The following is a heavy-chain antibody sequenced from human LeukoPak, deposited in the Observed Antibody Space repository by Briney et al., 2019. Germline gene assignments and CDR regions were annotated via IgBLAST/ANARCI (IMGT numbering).Heavy chain of an antibody. CDR2: INTNTGNP. Sequence: ASVKVSCKASGYTFTSYAMNWVRQAPGQGLEWMGWINTNTGNPTYAQGFTGRFVFSLDTSVSMAYLQISSLKAEDTAVYYCARNPRYCTNGVCYNFDYWGQGTLVTVSS. CDR1: GYTFTSYA. CDR3: ARNPRYCTNGVCYNFDY. D-gene: IGHD2-8*01. V-gene: IGHV7-4-1*04. J-gene: IGHJ4*02.